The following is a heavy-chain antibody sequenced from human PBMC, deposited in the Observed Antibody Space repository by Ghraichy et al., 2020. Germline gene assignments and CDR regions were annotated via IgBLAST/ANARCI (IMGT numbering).Heavy chain of an antibody. Sequence: SETLSLTCSVSDGSITTYYWSWIRQPPGKGLEWIGYIFYSGSTNYNPSLKSRVTISLDTSMNQFSLRLTSVTAADTAVYYCARDLWGSGRDDGFDIWGQGTMVTVSS. D-gene: IGHD3-10*01. J-gene: IGHJ3*02. CDR3: ARDLWGSGRDDGFDI. V-gene: IGHV4-59*01. CDR2: IFYSGST. CDR1: DGSITTYY.